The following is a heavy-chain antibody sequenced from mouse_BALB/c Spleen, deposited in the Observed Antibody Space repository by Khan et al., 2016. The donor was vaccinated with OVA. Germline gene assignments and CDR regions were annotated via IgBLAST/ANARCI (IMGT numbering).Heavy chain of an antibody. CDR3: VRSSGYYFDY. D-gene: IGHD3-1*01. V-gene: IGHV10-1*02. CDR1: GFTFNTYA. J-gene: IGHJ2*01. Sequence: EVKLVESGGGLVQPKGSLKLACAASGFTFNTYAMNWVRQAPGKGLEWVARIRNKSNNYATYYADSVKDRFTISRDDSQTMLYLQMSNLKTEDTAMYYCVRSSGYYFDYWGQGTTLTVSS. CDR2: IRNKSNNYAT.